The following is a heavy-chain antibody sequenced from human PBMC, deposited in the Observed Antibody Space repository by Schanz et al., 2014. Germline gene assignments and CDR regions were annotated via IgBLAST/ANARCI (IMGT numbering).Heavy chain of an antibody. D-gene: IGHD5-12*01. CDR2: ISWNSGSV. J-gene: IGHJ4*02. CDR3: ARDGYNAYDLKRGDY. V-gene: IGHV3-9*01. Sequence: EVQLVESGGGLVQPGRSLRLSCAASGFTFDNYAMHWVRQAPGKGLEWVSSISWNSGSVAYADSVKGRFTISRDNAKNLLYLQMNSLRAEDTAVYYCARDGYNAYDLKRGDYWGQGTQVAVSS. CDR1: GFTFDNYA.